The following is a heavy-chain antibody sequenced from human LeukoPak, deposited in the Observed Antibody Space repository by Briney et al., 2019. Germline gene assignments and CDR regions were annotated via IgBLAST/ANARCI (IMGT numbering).Heavy chain of an antibody. Sequence: SETLSLTCTVSGGSISSYYWGWIRQPAGKGLEWIGRVYTSGSTNYNPSLKSRVTMSVDTSKNQFSLKLSSVTAADTAVYYCAREEVPYYYDSSGYPYYYYYGMDVWGQGTTVTVSS. V-gene: IGHV4-4*07. CDR3: AREEVPYYYDSSGYPYYYYYGMDV. CDR1: GGSISSYY. CDR2: VYTSGST. J-gene: IGHJ6*02. D-gene: IGHD3-22*01.